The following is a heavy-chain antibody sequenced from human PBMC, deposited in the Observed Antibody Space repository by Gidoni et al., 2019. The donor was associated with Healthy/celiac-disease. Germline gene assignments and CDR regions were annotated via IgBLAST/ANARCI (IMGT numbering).Heavy chain of an antibody. V-gene: IGHV3-9*01. J-gene: IGHJ3*02. CDR3: AKGLLMDDAFDI. Sequence: EVPLVASGGGWVQPGRSLRLSCAASGSTFDDYALHWVRQAPGKGLGWVSGSSWNSGSIGYADSVKGRFTISRDNAKNSLYLQMNSLIAEDTALYYCAKGLLMDDAFDIWGQGTMVTVSS. CDR2: SSWNSGSI. CDR1: GSTFDDYA. D-gene: IGHD2-8*01.